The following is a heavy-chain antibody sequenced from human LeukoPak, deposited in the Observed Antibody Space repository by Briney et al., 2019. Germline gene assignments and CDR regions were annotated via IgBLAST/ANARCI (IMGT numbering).Heavy chain of an antibody. J-gene: IGHJ4*02. D-gene: IGHD3-22*01. CDR2: ISAYNGNT. CDR1: GYTFTSYG. V-gene: IGHV1-18*01. Sequence: ASAKVSCKASGYTFTSYGISWVRQAPGQGLEWMGWISAYNGNTNYAQKLQGRVTMTTDTSTSTAYMELRSLRSDDTAVYYCARDDPRFYYYDSSGPDYWGQGTLVTVSS. CDR3: ARDDPRFYYYDSSGPDY.